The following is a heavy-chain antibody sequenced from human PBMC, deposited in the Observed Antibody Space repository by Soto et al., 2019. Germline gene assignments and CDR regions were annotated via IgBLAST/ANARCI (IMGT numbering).Heavy chain of an antibody. CDR2: FDPENDET. Sequence: GSSVKVSCKVSGYTLSEVSIHWGRQTPGKGLEWIGGFDPENDETSYAQKFQGRVTLTEDTSTDTAYLELSSLRSEDTAIYYCAIAAYCSGATCYSDYNWFAPWGQGTLVTVSS. D-gene: IGHD2-15*01. V-gene: IGHV1-24*01. CDR3: AIAAYCSGATCYSDYNWFAP. CDR1: GYTLSEVS. J-gene: IGHJ5*02.